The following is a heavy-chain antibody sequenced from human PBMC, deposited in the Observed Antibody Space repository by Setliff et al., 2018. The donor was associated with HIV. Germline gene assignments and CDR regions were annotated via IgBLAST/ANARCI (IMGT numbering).Heavy chain of an antibody. D-gene: IGHD3-22*01. CDR2: ISGSGGST. CDR3: AKSRGLYHDSSGYYRYFDY. J-gene: IGHJ4*02. Sequence: GGSLRLSCEASGFTFSNYDMHWVRQVTGKGLEWVSGISGSGGSTYYADSVKGRFTISRDNSKNTLYLQLNSLRAEDTAIYYCAKSRGLYHDSSGYYRYFDYWGQGTLVTVSS. V-gene: IGHV3-23*01. CDR1: GFTFSNYD.